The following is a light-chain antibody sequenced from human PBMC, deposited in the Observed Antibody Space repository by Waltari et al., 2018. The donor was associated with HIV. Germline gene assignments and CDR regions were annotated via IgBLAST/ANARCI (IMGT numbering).Light chain of an antibody. CDR3: AAWDDSLSVVYV. J-gene: IGLJ1*01. CDR2: RNN. CDR1: SSNIGSKY. Sequence: QSVLNQPPSASGTPGQRVTISCSGSSSNIGSKYVYWYQQLPGTAPKLLIYRNNQRPSGVPDRFSGSKSGTSASLAISGLRSEDEADYYCAAWDDSLSVVYVFGTGTKVTVL. V-gene: IGLV1-47*01.